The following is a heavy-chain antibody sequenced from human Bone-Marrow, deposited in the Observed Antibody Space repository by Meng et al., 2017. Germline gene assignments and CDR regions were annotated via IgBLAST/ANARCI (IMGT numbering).Heavy chain of an antibody. CDR3: AKDKLGYCSGGSCYYYYGMDV. D-gene: IGHD2-15*01. CDR1: GFTFSSYE. J-gene: IGHJ6*02. Sequence: GESLKISCAASGFTFSSYEMNWVRQAPGKGLEWVSYISSSGSTIYYADSVKGRFTISRDNAKNSLYLQMNSLRAEDTALYYCAKDKLGYCSGGSCYYYYGMDVWGQGTTVTVSS. CDR2: ISSSGSTI. V-gene: IGHV3-48*03.